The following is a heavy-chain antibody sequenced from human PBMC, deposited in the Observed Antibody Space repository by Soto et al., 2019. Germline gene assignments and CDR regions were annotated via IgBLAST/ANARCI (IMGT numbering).Heavy chain of an antibody. Sequence: EVQLVESGGGLVQPGGSLRLSCAASGFTFSSYWMSWVRQAPGKGLEWVANIKQDGSEKYYVDSVKGRFTISRDNAKNSLYLQMNSLRAEDTAVYYCAREKVGATTGLDYWGQGTLVTVSS. CDR2: IKQDGSEK. CDR3: AREKVGATTGLDY. V-gene: IGHV3-7*01. J-gene: IGHJ4*02. D-gene: IGHD1-26*01. CDR1: GFTFSSYW.